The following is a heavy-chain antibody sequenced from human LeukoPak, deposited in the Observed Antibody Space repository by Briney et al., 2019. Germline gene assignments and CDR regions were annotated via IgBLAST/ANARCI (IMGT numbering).Heavy chain of an antibody. CDR1: GFTFSSYS. CDR2: ISSSSNNI. CDR3: ARDLSAVETSGSYSRPFDY. D-gene: IGHD1-26*01. J-gene: IGHJ4*02. Sequence: PGGSLRLSCAASGFTFSSYSMNWVRQAPGKGLEWVSSISSSSNNIYYADSVKGRFTISRDNAKNSLYLQMNSLRAEDTAVYYCARDLSAVETSGSYSRPFDYWGQGTRVTVSS. V-gene: IGHV3-21*01.